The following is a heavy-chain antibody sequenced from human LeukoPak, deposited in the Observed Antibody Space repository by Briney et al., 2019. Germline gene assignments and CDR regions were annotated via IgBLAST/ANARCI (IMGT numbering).Heavy chain of an antibody. CDR1: GYSFTSYW. D-gene: IGHD3-22*01. CDR2: IYPGDSDT. Sequence: GESLKISCKGSGYSFTSYWFGWVRQMPGKGLEWMGIIYPGDSDTRYSPSFQGQVTISADKSISTAYLQWSILKASDTAMYYCARVSYYYDSSGYHHFDYWGQGTLVTVSS. J-gene: IGHJ4*02. CDR3: ARVSYYYDSSGYHHFDY. V-gene: IGHV5-51*01.